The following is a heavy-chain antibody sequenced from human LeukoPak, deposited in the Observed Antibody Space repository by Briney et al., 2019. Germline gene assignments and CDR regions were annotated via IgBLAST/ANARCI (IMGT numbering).Heavy chain of an antibody. J-gene: IGHJ6*03. Sequence: SVTVSCTASRGTFSSYAISWVRPAPGQGLEWMGGIIPIFGTANYAQKFQGRVTITADESTSTAYMELSSLRSEDTAVYYCARVPIAARPRNSYYYYMDVWGKGTTVTVSS. CDR3: ARVPIAARPRNSYYYYMDV. CDR2: IIPIFGTA. CDR1: RGTFSSYA. V-gene: IGHV1-69*13. D-gene: IGHD6-6*01.